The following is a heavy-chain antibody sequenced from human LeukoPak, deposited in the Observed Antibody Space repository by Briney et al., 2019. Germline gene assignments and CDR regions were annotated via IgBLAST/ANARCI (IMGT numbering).Heavy chain of an antibody. CDR3: ARLQMVRGVILPRLSYYYYMDV. CDR1: GASTSSGSYY. V-gene: IGHV4-61*02. J-gene: IGHJ6*03. D-gene: IGHD3-10*01. CDR2: IYTSGST. Sequence: SETLSLTCTVSGASTSSGSYYWSWIRQPAGKGLEWIGRIYTSGSTNYNPSLKSRVTISVDTSKNQFSLKLSSVTAADTAVYYCARLQMVRGVILPRLSYYYYMDVWGKGTTVTISS.